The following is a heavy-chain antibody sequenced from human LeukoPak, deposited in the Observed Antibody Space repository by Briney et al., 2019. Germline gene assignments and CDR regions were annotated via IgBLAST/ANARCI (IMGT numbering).Heavy chain of an antibody. Sequence: GGSLRLSCAASGFTFSNAWMSWVRQAPGKGLEWVSAISGSGGSTYYADSVKGRFTISRDNSKNTLYLQMNSLRAEDTAVYYCAKDPPLTIFGVAYYFDYWGQGTLVTVSS. J-gene: IGHJ4*02. CDR3: AKDPPLTIFGVAYYFDY. V-gene: IGHV3-23*01. CDR2: ISGSGGST. D-gene: IGHD3-3*01. CDR1: GFTFSNAW.